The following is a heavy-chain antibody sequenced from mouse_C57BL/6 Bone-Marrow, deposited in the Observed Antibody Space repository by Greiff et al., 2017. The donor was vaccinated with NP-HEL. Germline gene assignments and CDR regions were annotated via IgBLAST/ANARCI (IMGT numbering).Heavy chain of an antibody. CDR3: TTWGDYDDYFDY. V-gene: IGHV14-4*01. D-gene: IGHD2-4*01. CDR1: GFNIKDDY. J-gene: IGHJ2*01. Sequence: EVQLQQSGAELVRPGASVKLSCTASGFNIKDDYMHWVKQRPEQGLEWIGWIDPENGDTEYASKFQGKATITADTSSNTAYLQLSSLTSEDTAVYYCTTWGDYDDYFDYWGQGTTLTVSS. CDR2: IDPENGDT.